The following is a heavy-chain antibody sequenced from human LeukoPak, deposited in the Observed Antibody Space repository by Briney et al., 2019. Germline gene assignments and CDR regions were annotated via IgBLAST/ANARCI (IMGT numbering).Heavy chain of an antibody. CDR2: INPSGGST. CDR3: ARVHHILGGY. Sequence: GASVKVSCKASGYTFTSYYMHWVRQAPGQGLEWMGIINPSGGSTSYAQKFQGRVTMTRDTSISTAYMELSRLRSDDTAVYYCARVHHILGGYWGQGTLVTVSS. D-gene: IGHD3-10*01. V-gene: IGHV1-46*01. J-gene: IGHJ4*02. CDR1: GYTFTSYY.